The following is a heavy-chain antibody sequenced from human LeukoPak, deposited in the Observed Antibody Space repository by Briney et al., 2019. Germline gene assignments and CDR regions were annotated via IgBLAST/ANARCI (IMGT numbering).Heavy chain of an antibody. V-gene: IGHV3-21*01. CDR3: ARDTSPRGDFWSGHPWAFDY. CDR1: GFTFSSYS. CDR2: ISSSSSYI. D-gene: IGHD3-3*01. Sequence: PGGSLRLSCAASGFTFSSYSMNWVRQAPGKGLEWVSSISSSSSYIYYADSVKGRFTISRDNAKNSLYLQMNSLRAEDTAVYYCARDTSPRGDFWSGHPWAFDYWGQGTLVTVSS. J-gene: IGHJ4*02.